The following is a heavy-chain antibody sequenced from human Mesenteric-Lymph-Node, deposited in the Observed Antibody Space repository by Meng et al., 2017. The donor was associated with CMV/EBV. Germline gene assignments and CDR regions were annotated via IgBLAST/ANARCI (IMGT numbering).Heavy chain of an antibody. CDR1: GFAFSSYS. J-gene: IGHJ6*02. D-gene: IGHD1-26*01. CDR2: ISSSSSYI. CDR3: ASYRTAYYYYGMDV. V-gene: IGHV3-21*01. Sequence: GESLKISCAASGFAFSSYSMNWVRQAPRKGLEWVSSISSSSSYIYYADSVKGRFTISRDNAKNSLYLQMNSLRAEDTAVYYCASYRTAYYYYGMDVWGQGTTVTVPS.